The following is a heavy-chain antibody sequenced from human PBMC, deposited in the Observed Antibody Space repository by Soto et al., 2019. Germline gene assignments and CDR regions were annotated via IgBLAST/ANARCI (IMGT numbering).Heavy chain of an antibody. J-gene: IGHJ4*02. CDR2: IYPGDSDT. CDR3: ARLLRGPKGYFDY. D-gene: IGHD4-17*01. V-gene: IGHV5-51*01. Sequence: GESLKISCKGSGYSFTNSWIGWVRQMPGKGLEWMGIIYPGDSDTRYSPSFRGQVTISADKSISTAYLQGRSLKAADTAMYYCARLLRGPKGYFDYWGQGALVTVSS. CDR1: GYSFTNSW.